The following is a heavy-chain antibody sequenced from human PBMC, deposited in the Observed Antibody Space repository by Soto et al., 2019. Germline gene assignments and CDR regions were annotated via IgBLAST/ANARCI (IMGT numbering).Heavy chain of an antibody. J-gene: IGHJ5*01. D-gene: IGHD3-22*01. Sequence: QVQLQQWGAGLLKPSETLSLTCAVYGGSFSGHSWTWIRQSPGKGLEWIGDINHSGRVNYSPSLKSRVTISLDTSQNQFSLTLGAVTAADTAMYYCSTRAYDTNGYYRFDPWGQGTLVTVSS. CDR2: INHSGRV. CDR3: STRAYDTNGYYRFDP. CDR1: GGSFSGHS. V-gene: IGHV4-34*01.